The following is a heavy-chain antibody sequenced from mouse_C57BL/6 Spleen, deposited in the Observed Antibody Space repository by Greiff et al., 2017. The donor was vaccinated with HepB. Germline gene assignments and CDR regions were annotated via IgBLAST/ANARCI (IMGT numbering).Heavy chain of an antibody. J-gene: IGHJ2*01. CDR1: GYTFTSYW. CDR3: ARSSDYGSSYNDY. Sequence: VQLQQPGAELVKPGASVKLSCKASGYTFTSYWMHWVKQRPGQGLEWIGMIHPNSGSTNYNEKFKSKATLTVDKSSSTAYMQLSSLTSEDSAVYYYARSSDYGSSYNDYWGQGTTLTVSS. V-gene: IGHV1-64*01. D-gene: IGHD1-1*01. CDR2: IHPNSGST.